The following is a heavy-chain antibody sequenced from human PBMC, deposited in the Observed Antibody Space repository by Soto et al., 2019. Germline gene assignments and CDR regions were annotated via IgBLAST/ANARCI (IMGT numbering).Heavy chain of an antibody. J-gene: IGHJ4*02. D-gene: IGHD3-10*01. CDR3: ARDSITMVRGVILTTLDY. V-gene: IGHV1-3*01. CDR2: INAGNGNT. Sequence: GASVKVSCKASGYTFTSYAMHWVRQAPGQRLEWMGWINAGNGNTKYSQKFQGRVTITRDTSASTAYMELSSLRSEDTAVYYCARDSITMVRGVILTTLDYWGQGTLVTVSS. CDR1: GYTFTSYA.